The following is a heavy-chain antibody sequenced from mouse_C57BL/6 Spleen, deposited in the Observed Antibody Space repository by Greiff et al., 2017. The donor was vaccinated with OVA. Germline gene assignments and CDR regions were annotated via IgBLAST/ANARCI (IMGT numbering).Heavy chain of an antibody. V-gene: IGHV14-4*01. CDR2: IDPENGDT. Sequence: EVQLQQSGAELVRPGASVKLSCTASGFNIKDDYMHWVKQRPEQGLEWIGWIDPENGDTEYASKFQGKATITADTSSNTAYLQLSSLTSEDSAVYYCARTYYYGSPWFAYWGQGTLVTVSA. J-gene: IGHJ3*01. CDR1: GFNIKDDY. CDR3: ARTYYYGSPWFAY. D-gene: IGHD1-1*01.